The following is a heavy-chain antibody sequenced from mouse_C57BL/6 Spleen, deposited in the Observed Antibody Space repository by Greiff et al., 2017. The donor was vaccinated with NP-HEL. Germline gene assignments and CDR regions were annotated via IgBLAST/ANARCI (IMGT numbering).Heavy chain of an antibody. V-gene: IGHV1-69*01. Sequence: QVQLKQPGAELVMPGASVKLSCKASGYTFTSYWMHWVKQRPGQGLEWIGEIDPSDSYTNYNQKFKGNSTLTVDKSSSTAYMQLSSLTSEDSAVYYCARVDGSRAGWFAYWGQGTTLTVSS. CDR1: GYTFTSYW. D-gene: IGHD1-1*01. CDR2: IDPSDSYT. CDR3: ARVDGSRAGWFAY. J-gene: IGHJ2*01.